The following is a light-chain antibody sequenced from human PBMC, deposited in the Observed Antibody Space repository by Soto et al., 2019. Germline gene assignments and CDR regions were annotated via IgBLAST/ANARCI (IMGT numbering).Light chain of an antibody. CDR3: QQYNNWPLT. V-gene: IGKV3-15*01. CDR2: GAS. J-gene: IGKJ4*01. Sequence: ETVMTQSPATLSVSPGERATLSCRASQSVSSNLAWYQQKPGQAPRLLIYGASTRATGIPARFGGSGSGTEFTLTISSLQSEDFAVYSCQQYNNWPLTFDGGTKVEIK. CDR1: QSVSSN.